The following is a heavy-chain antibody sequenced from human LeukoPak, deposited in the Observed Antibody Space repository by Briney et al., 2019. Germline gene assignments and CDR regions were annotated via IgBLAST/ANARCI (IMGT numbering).Heavy chain of an antibody. CDR2: IYPGDSDT. CDR1: GYSFTSYW. D-gene: IGHD3-3*01. V-gene: IGHV5-51*01. Sequence: GESLKISCQGSGYSFTSYWIGWVRQMPGKGLEWMGIIYPGDSDTRYSPSFQGQVTISADKSISSAYLQWSSLKASDTAMYYCARQDFWSGYYTFDYWGQGTLVTVSS. J-gene: IGHJ4*02. CDR3: ARQDFWSGYYTFDY.